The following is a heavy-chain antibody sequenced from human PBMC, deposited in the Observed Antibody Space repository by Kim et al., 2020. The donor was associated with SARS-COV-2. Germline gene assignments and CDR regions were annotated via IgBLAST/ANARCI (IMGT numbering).Heavy chain of an antibody. CDR2: ISYDGSNK. D-gene: IGHD6-19*01. CDR3: ARGAAVAAFDI. CDR1: GFTFSSYG. Sequence: GGSLRLSCAASGFTFSSYGMHWVRQAPGKGLEWVAVISYDGSNKYYADSVKGRFTISRDNSKNTLYLQMNSLRAEDTAVYYCARGAAVAAFDIWGQGTMGTVSS. V-gene: IGHV3-33*05. J-gene: IGHJ3*02.